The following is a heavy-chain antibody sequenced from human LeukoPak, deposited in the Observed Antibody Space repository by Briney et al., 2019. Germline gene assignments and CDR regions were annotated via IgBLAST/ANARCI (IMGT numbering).Heavy chain of an antibody. CDR1: GYTLTDYL. CDR2: INPNTGGT. CDR3: VREELVISGYFYYYYMDV. J-gene: IGHJ6*03. V-gene: IGHV1-2*02. Sequence: EASVKVSCKASGYTLTDYLIHWVRQAPGQGLEWMGWINPNTGGTNYAQKFQGRVTLTRDTSISTAYMELSSLRSDDTAVYYCVREELVISGYFYYYYMDVWGKGTTVTISS. D-gene: IGHD3-9*01.